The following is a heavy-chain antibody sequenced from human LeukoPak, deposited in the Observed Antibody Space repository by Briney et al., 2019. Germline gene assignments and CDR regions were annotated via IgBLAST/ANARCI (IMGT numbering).Heavy chain of an antibody. CDR3: GRITSSWYIDY. Sequence: PSETLSLTCTVSGGSITSGNSHWGWIRQPPGKGLEWIGSFYHSGSTYYSPSLKSRVTILADTSKSQFSLEVSSVTAADTAVYYCGRITSSWYIDYWGQGTLVTVSS. CDR1: GGSITSGNSH. CDR2: FYHSGST. D-gene: IGHD6-13*01. J-gene: IGHJ4*02. V-gene: IGHV4-39*01.